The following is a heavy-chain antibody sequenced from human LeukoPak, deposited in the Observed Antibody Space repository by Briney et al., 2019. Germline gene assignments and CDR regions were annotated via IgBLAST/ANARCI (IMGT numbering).Heavy chain of an antibody. D-gene: IGHD3-9*01. CDR3: AKSGGYYDIMTADDAFDI. CDR1: GVTFSSYD. Sequence: GGSLSLSCAASGVTFSSYDMSWVRQAPGKGLEWVSAISGSGGSTYYADSVKGRFTISRDNSKNTLYLQMNSLRAEDTAVYYCAKSGGYYDIMTADDAFDIWGQGTMVTVSS. CDR2: ISGSGGST. J-gene: IGHJ3*02. V-gene: IGHV3-23*01.